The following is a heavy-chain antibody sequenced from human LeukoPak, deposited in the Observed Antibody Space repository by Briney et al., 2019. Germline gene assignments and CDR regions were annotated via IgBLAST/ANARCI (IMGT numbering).Heavy chain of an antibody. V-gene: IGHV3-30*04. J-gene: IGHJ4*02. CDR1: GFTFSSYA. CDR3: ARDQGYSGYGLFDY. D-gene: IGHD5-12*01. CDR2: ISYDGSNK. Sequence: GGSLRLSCAASGFTFSSYAMHWVRQAPGKGLEWVAVISYDGSNKYYAGSVKGRFTISRDNSKNTLYLQMNSLRAEDTAVYYCARDQGYSGYGLFDYWGQGTLVTVSS.